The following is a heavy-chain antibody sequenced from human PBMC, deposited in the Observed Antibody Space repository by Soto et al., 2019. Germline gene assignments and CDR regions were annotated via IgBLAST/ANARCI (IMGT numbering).Heavy chain of an antibody. V-gene: IGHV5-10-1*01. CDR2: IDPSDSYT. J-gene: IGHJ3*02. D-gene: IGHD6-6*01. CDR1: GYSFTSYW. CDR3: ARHWPAARTARPQYDAFDI. Sequence: PGESLKISCKGSGYSFTSYWISWVRQMPGKGLEWMGRIDPSDSYTNYSPSFQGHVTISADKSISTAYLQWSSLKASDTAMYYCARHWPAARTARPQYDAFDIWGQGTMVTVSS.